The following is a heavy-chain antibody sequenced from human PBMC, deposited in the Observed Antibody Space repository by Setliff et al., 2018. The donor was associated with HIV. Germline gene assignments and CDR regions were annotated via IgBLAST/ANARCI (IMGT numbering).Heavy chain of an antibody. D-gene: IGHD1-26*01. V-gene: IGHV4-59*01. CDR2: IYYSGST. CDR3: ARVGAPGGIMGYYYYMDV. CDR1: GGSIRNYY. J-gene: IGHJ6*03. Sequence: KPSETLSLTCTVSGGSIRNYYWTWIRQPPGKGLEWIGYIYYSGSTNYNPSPKSRVTISVDTSKNQFSLKLTSVTAADTAVYYCARVGAPGGIMGYYYYMDVWGKGTTVTVSS.